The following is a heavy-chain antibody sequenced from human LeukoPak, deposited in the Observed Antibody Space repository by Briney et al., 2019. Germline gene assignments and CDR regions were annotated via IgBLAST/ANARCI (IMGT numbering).Heavy chain of an antibody. J-gene: IGHJ4*02. Sequence: GGSLRLSCAASGFTFTSYWMHWVRQAPGKGLVWLSRINSDGTITSYADSLEGRFTISRDNAKNSLYLQMNSLRAEDTAVYYCARDKGDYDTSGSLFVFGGQGTLVTVSS. V-gene: IGHV3-74*01. CDR1: GFTFTSYW. CDR3: ARDKGDYDTSGSLFVF. CDR2: INSDGTIT. D-gene: IGHD3-22*01.